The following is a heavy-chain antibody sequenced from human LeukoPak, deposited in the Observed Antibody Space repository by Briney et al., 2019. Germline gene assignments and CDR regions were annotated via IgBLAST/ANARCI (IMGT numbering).Heavy chain of an antibody. Sequence: GGTLRLSCAASLFTFSDNYMRWIRQAPGKGLEWVSYITSSGSTIYYADSARVRSTISRDKYKNSLYLQMNSLRAEDTAVYYCARDQNDCSSTSCYTGWFDPWGEVTLVTVSS. D-gene: IGHD2-2*02. J-gene: IGHJ5*02. CDR2: ITSSGSTI. CDR3: ARDQNDCSSTSCYTGWFDP. V-gene: IGHV3-11*04. CDR1: LFTFSDNY.